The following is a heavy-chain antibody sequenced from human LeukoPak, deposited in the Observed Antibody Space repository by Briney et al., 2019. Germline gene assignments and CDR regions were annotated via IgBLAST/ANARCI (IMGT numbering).Heavy chain of an antibody. CDR2: ISYDGTNK. D-gene: IGHD3-10*01. V-gene: IGHV3-30*09. J-gene: IGHJ4*02. Sequence: GRSLRLSCAASGFTFSTYPIHWVRQAPGKGLEWVAVISYDGTNKYFADSVKGRFAISRDNSKSTLYLQMNRLRPEDTALYYCARGHYCASGKIDYWGQGTLVTVSP. CDR1: GFTFSTYP. CDR3: ARGHYCASGKIDY.